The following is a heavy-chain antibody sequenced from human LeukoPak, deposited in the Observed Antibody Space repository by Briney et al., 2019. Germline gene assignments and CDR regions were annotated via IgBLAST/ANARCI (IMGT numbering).Heavy chain of an antibody. CDR2: ISGSGGNT. J-gene: IGHJ4*02. D-gene: IGHD6-13*01. CDR3: AKGMQQLDY. Sequence: GGSLRLSCAASGFIFSSYAMSWVRQAPGKGLEWVSAISGSGGNTYYADSVKGRFTISRDISQNTLYVQMNSLRAEDTAVYYCAKGMQQLDYWGQGTLVTVSS. CDR1: GFIFSSYA. V-gene: IGHV3-23*01.